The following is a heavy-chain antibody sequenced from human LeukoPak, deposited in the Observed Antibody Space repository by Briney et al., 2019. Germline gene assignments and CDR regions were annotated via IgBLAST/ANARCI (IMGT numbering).Heavy chain of an antibody. CDR2: INHSGST. J-gene: IGHJ6*03. CDR3: ARYSTRYPHYYYYMDV. Sequence: SATLSLTCAVYGGSFSGYYWSWIRQPPGKGLEWIGEINHSGSTNYNPSLKRRVTISVDTSKNQFSLKLSSVTAADTAVYCCARYSTRYPHYYYYMDVWGKGTTVTVSS. CDR1: GGSFSGYY. D-gene: IGHD1-26*01. V-gene: IGHV4-34*01.